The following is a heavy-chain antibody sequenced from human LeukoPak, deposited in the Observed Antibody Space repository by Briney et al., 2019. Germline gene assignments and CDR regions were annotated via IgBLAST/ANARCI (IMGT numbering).Heavy chain of an antibody. CDR2: MYYSGTT. CDR1: GGSISSSSYY. J-gene: IGHJ4*02. D-gene: IGHD1-26*01. CDR3: ARTMLSWREFDC. V-gene: IGHV4-39*07. Sequence: SETLSLTCTVSGGSISSSSYYWGWIRQPPGKGLEWIGSMYYSGTTYYNPSLKSRVTISVETSKNQFSLKLSSVTAADTAVYYCARTMLSWREFDCWGQGTLVTVSS.